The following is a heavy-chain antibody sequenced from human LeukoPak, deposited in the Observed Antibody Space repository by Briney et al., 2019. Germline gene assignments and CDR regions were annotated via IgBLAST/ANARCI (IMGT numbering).Heavy chain of an antibody. CDR1: GYTLTEFS. V-gene: IGHV1-24*01. CDR2: FDPEDGET. CDR3: AAVRFGDLSFFDY. J-gene: IGHJ4*02. D-gene: IGHD3-16*02. Sequence: ASVKVSCKVSGYTLTEFSMHWVRQGPGKGLEWMGGFDPEDGETIYAQKFQGRVTMTEDTSTDTAYMALSSLRSEGTAVYYCAAVRFGDLSFFDYWGQGTLVTVSS.